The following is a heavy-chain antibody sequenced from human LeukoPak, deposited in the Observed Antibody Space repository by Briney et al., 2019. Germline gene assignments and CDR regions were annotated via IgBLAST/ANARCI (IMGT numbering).Heavy chain of an antibody. CDR1: GGSFRGYY. J-gene: IGHJ5*02. D-gene: IGHD2-15*01. Sequence: SETLSLTCAVYGGSFRGYYWSWIRQPPGKGLEWIGEIHYTGATNYKPSLKSRVTISGDPSKNQVSLRVSSVTAEDTAVYYCARDQGSPGPNWFDPWGQGTLVTVSS. V-gene: IGHV4-34*01. CDR2: IHYTGAT. CDR3: ARDQGSPGPNWFDP.